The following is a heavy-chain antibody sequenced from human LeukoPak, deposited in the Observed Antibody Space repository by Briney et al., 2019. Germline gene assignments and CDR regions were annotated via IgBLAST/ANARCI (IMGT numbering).Heavy chain of an antibody. Sequence: TSETLSLTCTVSGGSISSYYWSWIRQPPGKALEWIGRIYYSGSTDYNPSLKGRVTISIDTSKNQFSLKLSSVAAADTAMYYCARGSLERITRYYYYGMDVWGQGTTVTVSS. CDR2: IYYSGST. CDR3: ARGSLERITRYYYYGMDV. V-gene: IGHV4-59*01. J-gene: IGHJ6*02. CDR1: GGSISSYY. D-gene: IGHD2/OR15-2a*01.